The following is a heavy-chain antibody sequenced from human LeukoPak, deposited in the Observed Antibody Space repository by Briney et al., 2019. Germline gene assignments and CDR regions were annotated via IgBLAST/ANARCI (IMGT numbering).Heavy chain of an antibody. CDR1: GGSISSSSYY. CDR2: IYYSGST. V-gene: IGHV4-39*01. CDR3: ARSIAVASFQH. Sequence: PSETLSLTCTVSGGSISSSSYYWGWIRQPPGKGLEWIGSIYYSGSTYYNPSLKSRVTISVDTSKNQFSLKLSSVTAADTAVYYCARSIAVASFQHWGQGTLVTVSS. J-gene: IGHJ1*01. D-gene: IGHD6-19*01.